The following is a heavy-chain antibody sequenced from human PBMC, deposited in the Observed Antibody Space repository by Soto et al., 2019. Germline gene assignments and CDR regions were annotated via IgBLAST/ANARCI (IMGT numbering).Heavy chain of an antibody. CDR1: GGSISSYY. CDR2: IYYSVST. D-gene: IGHD6-19*01. Sequence: PSETLSLTCTVSGGSISSYYWSWIRQPPGKGLEWIGYIYYSVSTNYNPSLKSRVTISVDTSKNQFSLKLSSVTAADTAVYYCARDRSIAVAGAYNWFDPWGQGTMVTVSS. CDR3: ARDRSIAVAGAYNWFDP. J-gene: IGHJ5*02. V-gene: IGHV4-59*01.